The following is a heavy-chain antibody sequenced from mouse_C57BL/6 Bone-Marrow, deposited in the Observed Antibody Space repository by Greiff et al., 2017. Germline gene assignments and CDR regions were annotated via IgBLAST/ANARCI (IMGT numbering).Heavy chain of an antibody. J-gene: IGHJ2*01. CDR3: ARDEKEGLRTGRDYFEY. CDR2: FYPGSGSI. V-gene: IGHV1-62-2*01. D-gene: IGHD3-3*01. CDR1: GYTFTEYT. Sequence: QVHVQQSGAELVKPGASVKLSCKASGYTFTEYTIHWVKQRSGQGLEWIGWFYPGSGSIKYNEKFKDKATLTADQSSSTVYMELSRLTSEDSAVYFCARDEKEGLRTGRDYFEYWGQGTTLTVSS.